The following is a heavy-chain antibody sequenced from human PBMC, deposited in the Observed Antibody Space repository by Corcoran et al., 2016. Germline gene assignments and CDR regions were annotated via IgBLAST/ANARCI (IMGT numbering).Heavy chain of an antibody. CDR1: GGTFSSYA. CDR3: ARGRTYYDSSGYNYGVGWFDP. Sequence: QVQLVQSGAEVKKPGSSVKVSCKASGGTFSSYAISWVRQAPGQGLEWMGGIIPIFGTANYAQKFQGRVTITADESTSTAYMELSSLRSEDTAVYYCARGRTYYDSSGYNYGVGWFDPWGQGTLVTVSS. CDR2: IIPIFGTA. J-gene: IGHJ5*02. V-gene: IGHV1-69*01. D-gene: IGHD3-22*01.